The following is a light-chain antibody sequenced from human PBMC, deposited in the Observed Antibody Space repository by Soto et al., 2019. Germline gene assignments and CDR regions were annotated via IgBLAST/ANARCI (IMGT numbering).Light chain of an antibody. J-gene: IGLJ3*02. CDR3: QSYDNSLRGWV. CDR2: GNS. CDR1: SSNIGAGYD. Sequence: QSVLTQPPSVSGAPGQRVTISCTGSSSNIGAGYDVHWYQQLPGTAPKLLIYGNSNRPSGVPDRFSGSKSGTSASLAITGLQAEDEAHYYCQSYDNSLRGWVFGGGTQLTVL. V-gene: IGLV1-40*01.